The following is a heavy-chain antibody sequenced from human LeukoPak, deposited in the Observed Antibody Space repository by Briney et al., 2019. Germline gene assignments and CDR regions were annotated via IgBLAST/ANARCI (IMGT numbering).Heavy chain of an antibody. CDR2: IYYSGST. CDR3: ARARIAAADFDY. J-gene: IGHJ4*02. Sequence: SETLSLTCTVSGGSISSYYWSWIRQPPGRGLEWIGYIYYSGSTNYNPSLKSRVTISVDTPKNQFSLKLSSVTAADTAVYYCARARIAAADFDYWGQGTLVTVSS. CDR1: GGSISSYY. D-gene: IGHD6-13*01. V-gene: IGHV4-59*01.